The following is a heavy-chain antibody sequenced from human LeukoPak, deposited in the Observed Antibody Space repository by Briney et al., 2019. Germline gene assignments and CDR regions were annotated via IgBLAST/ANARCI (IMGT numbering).Heavy chain of an antibody. CDR3: ARGVSPYYFDY. Sequence: SVNASCKPSGYTSTGYYMHWVRQATGQGIEWMGWSNPNSGGTNYAQKFQGWVTMTRDTSISTAYMELSRLRSDDTAVYYCARGVSPYYFDYWGQGTLVTVSS. CDR2: SNPNSGGT. V-gene: IGHV1-2*04. D-gene: IGHD6-13*01. J-gene: IGHJ4*02. CDR1: GYTSTGYY.